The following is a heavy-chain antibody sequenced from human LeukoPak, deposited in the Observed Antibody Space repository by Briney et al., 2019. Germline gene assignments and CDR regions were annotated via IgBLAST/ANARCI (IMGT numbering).Heavy chain of an antibody. J-gene: IGHJ6*03. D-gene: IGHD4-23*01. CDR2: IRYDGSNK. V-gene: IGHV3-30*02. CDR1: GFTFSSYG. CDR3: AKDLRDYGGNSYYYYYMDV. Sequence: PGGSLRLSCAASGFTFSSYGMHWVRQAPGKGLEWVAFIRYDGSNKYYADSVKGRFTISRDNSKNTLYLQMNSLRAEDTAVYYCAKDLRDYGGNSYYYYYMDVWGKGTTVTISS.